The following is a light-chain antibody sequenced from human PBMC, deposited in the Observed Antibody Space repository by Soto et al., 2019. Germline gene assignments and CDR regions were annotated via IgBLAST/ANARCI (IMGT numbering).Light chain of an antibody. J-gene: IGLJ1*01. V-gene: IGLV2-8*01. CDR1: SSDVGGYNY. CDR3: SSYAGSSNV. Sequence: QSALTQPPSASGSPGQSVAISCTGTSSDVGGYNYVSWYQQHPGKAPKLMIYEVNKRPSGVPDRFSVSKSGNTASLTVSGLQAEDEADYYCSSYAGSSNVFGTWTKLT. CDR2: EVN.